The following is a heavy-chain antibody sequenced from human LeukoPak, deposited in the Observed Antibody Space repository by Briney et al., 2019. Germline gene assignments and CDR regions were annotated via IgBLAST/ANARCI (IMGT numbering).Heavy chain of an antibody. Sequence: TGGSLRLSCAASGFTFSNYWMTWVRQAPGKGLEWVANINQDGSEKSYVDSVKGRFGISRDNAKNSLYLQMNSLRAEDTAVHYCARRNLAGMSDAFDIWGQGTMVTVSS. J-gene: IGHJ3*02. CDR1: GFTFSNYW. CDR3: ARRNLAGMSDAFDI. V-gene: IGHV3-7*04. CDR2: INQDGSEK. D-gene: IGHD1-1*01.